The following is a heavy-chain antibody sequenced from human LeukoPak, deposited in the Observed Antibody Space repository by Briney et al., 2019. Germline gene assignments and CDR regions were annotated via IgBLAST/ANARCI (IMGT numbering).Heavy chain of an antibody. CDR1: GGSISSSSYY. J-gene: IGHJ5*02. CDR3: ARGLIVVVPAAMVWFDP. CDR2: IYYSGST. Sequence: SETLSLTCTVSGGSISSSSYYWGWIRQPPGKGLEWIGSIYYSGSTYYNPSLKSRVTISVDTSKNQFSLKLSSVTAADTAVYYCARGLIVVVPAAMVWFDPWDQGTLVTVSS. V-gene: IGHV4-39*07. D-gene: IGHD2-2*01.